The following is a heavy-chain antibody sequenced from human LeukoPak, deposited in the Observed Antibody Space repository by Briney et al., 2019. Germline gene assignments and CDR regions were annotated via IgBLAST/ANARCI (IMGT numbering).Heavy chain of an antibody. CDR3: ARDGYSGSFLNS. CDR2: IWYDGSNE. D-gene: IGHD1-26*01. V-gene: IGHV3-33*01. J-gene: IGHJ4*02. Sequence: SGTSLRLSCVASGFSFTTHGMHWVRQAPGKGLEWVALIWYDGSNENYAESVKGRFTISRDNSRNTLYLQTNRLRGEDTAVYYCARDGYSGSFLNSWGQGTLVTVSS. CDR1: GFSFTTHG.